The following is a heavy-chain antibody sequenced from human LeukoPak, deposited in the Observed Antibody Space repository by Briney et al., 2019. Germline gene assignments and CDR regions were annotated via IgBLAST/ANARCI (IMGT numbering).Heavy chain of an antibody. J-gene: IGHJ5*02. CDR2: INHSGST. CDR1: GGSFSGYY. Sequence: SETLSLTCAVYGGSFSGYYWSWVRQPPGKGLEWIGEINHSGSTNYNPSLKSRGTISVDKSKNQFSLKLSSVTAADTAVYYCARGGLAAAGVWFDPWGQGTLVTVSS. CDR3: ARGGLAAAGVWFDP. D-gene: IGHD6-13*01. V-gene: IGHV4-34*01.